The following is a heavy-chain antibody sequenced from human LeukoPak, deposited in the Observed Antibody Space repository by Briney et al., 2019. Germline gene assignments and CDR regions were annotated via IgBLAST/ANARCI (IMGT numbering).Heavy chain of an antibody. CDR1: GFAASSSY. CDR2: LYSSGST. D-gene: IGHD2-15*01. Sequence: GGSLRLSCPTSGFAASSSYMSWVRRAPGKGLEWGSILYSSGSTYYADSVKGRFTISRDISKNTLYLEMNSLRIEDTAVYYCARHGTYCKIGSCYWVDTPMVDSWGQRVLVTVSS. J-gene: IGHJ4*02. CDR3: ARHGTYCKIGSCYWVDTPMVDS. V-gene: IGHV3-66*04.